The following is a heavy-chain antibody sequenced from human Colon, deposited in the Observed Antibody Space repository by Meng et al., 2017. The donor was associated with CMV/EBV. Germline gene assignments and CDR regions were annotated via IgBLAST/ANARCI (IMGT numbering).Heavy chain of an antibody. D-gene: IGHD3-3*01. J-gene: IGHJ4*02. CDR3: ASVEWTPDYYFDY. CDR1: GGTFNSYT. CDR2: IIPSIGMG. Sequence: SVKVSCKSSGGTFNSYTINWVRQAPGQGLEWMGRIIPSIGMGSSAQRFQGRLKITADKSTDTAYMELSSLRSEDTAVYYCASVEWTPDYYFDYWGQGTLVTVSS. V-gene: IGHV1-69*02.